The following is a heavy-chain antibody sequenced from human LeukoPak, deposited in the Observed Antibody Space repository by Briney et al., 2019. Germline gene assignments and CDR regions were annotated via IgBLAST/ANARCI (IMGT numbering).Heavy chain of an antibody. D-gene: IGHD1-26*01. CDR2: ISWNSGSI. V-gene: IGHV3-9*01. CDR3: AKVSEGMGDEGYYFDY. CDR1: GFTFDDYA. J-gene: IGHJ4*02. Sequence: GGSLRLSCAASGFTFDDYAMHWVRQAPGKGLEWVSGISWNSGSIGYADSVKGRFTISRDNAKNSLYLQMNSLRAEDTALYYCAKVSEGMGDEGYYFDYWGPGTLVTAS.